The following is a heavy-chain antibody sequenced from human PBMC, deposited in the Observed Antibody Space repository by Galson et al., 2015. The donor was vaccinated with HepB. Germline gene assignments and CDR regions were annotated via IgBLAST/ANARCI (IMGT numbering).Heavy chain of an antibody. D-gene: IGHD6-19*01. Sequence: SLRLSCAASGFTFSNYWMHWVRQLPGMGLVWVSRINSDGSSTSYADSVKGRFTISRDNAKNTLYLQMNSLRAEDTAVYNCARGGVPISGHTSFDYWGQGTLVTVSS. J-gene: IGHJ4*02. CDR2: INSDGSST. CDR1: GFTFSNYW. V-gene: IGHV3-74*01. CDR3: ARGGVPISGHTSFDY.